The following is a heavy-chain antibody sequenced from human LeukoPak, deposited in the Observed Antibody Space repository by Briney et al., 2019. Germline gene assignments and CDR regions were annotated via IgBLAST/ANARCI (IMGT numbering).Heavy chain of an antibody. CDR2: INHSGST. CDR3: ARALVVTEAAFDI. Sequence: SETLCLTCAVYGGSFSGYYWSWIRQPPGKGLEWIGEINHSGSTNYNPSLKSRVTISVDTSKNQFSLKLSSVTAAATAVYYCARALVVTEAAFDIWGQVTMVTVSS. CDR1: GGSFSGYY. V-gene: IGHV4-34*01. J-gene: IGHJ3*02. D-gene: IGHD2-21*02.